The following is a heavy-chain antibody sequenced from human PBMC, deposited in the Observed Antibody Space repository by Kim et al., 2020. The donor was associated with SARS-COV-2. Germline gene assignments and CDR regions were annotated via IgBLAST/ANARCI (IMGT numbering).Heavy chain of an antibody. V-gene: IGHV1-46*01. CDR2: INPSGGST. Sequence: ASVKVSCKASGYTFTSYYMHWVRQAPGQGLEWMGIINPSGGSTSYAQKFQGRVTMTRDTSTSTVYMELSSLRSEDTAVYYCARDGYYYDSSGYAASWCDPWGQGTLVTVSS. CDR3: ARDGYYYDSSGYAASWCDP. D-gene: IGHD3-22*01. CDR1: GYTFTSYY. J-gene: IGHJ5*02.